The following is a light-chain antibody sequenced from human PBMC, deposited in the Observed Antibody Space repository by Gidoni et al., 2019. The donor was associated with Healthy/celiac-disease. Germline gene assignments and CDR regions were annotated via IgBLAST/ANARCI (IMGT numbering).Light chain of an antibody. CDR1: QSVLYSSNNNNY. J-gene: IGKJ3*01. CDR3: QHYYSTPLT. V-gene: IGKV4-1*01. Sequence: DIVMTQSPDSLAASLGERATINCKSSQSVLYSSNNNNYLAWYQQKPGQPPKLLIYWASTRESGVPDRFSGSGSGTDFTLTISSLQAEDVAVYYCQHYYSTPLTFGPGTKVDIK. CDR2: WAS.